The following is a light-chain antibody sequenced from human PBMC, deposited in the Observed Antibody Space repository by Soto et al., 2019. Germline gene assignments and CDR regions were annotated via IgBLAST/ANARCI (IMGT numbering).Light chain of an antibody. CDR3: SSYTSSNTWV. CDR2: EVS. V-gene: IGLV2-14*01. CDR1: SSDVGGYNY. J-gene: IGLJ3*02. Sequence: QSALTQPASVSGSPGQSITISCTGTSSDVGGYNYVSWYQQHPGKAPKLMIYEVSNRPSGVSNRFSGSKSGNTASLTISGLQAEDEADYYCSSYTSSNTWVFGGGTKLT.